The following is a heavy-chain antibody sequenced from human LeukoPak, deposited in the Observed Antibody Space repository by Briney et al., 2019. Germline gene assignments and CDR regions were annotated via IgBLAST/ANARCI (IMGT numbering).Heavy chain of an antibody. Sequence: SETLSLTCTVSGGSINRNDYCWGWLRQPPGKGLDGIGSIYYRGSTYYNPSLKSRVAISVDTYKNQFFLRLSSVTAADTALYYCARTNYYFYYMDVWGRGTTVTVSS. CDR3: ARTNYYFYYMDV. CDR1: GGSINRNDYC. J-gene: IGHJ6*03. CDR2: IYYRGST. D-gene: IGHD2-8*01. V-gene: IGHV4-39*01.